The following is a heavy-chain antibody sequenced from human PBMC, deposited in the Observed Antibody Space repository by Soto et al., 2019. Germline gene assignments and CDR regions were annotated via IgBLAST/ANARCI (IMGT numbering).Heavy chain of an antibody. V-gene: IGHV3-30-3*01. D-gene: IGHD3-16*01. J-gene: IGHJ4*02. Sequence: QVQLVESGGGVVQPGRSLRLSCAASGFTFSNYAMHWVRQAPGKGLEWVAAISHDGSNKYYADSVKGRFTFSRDNSKNTMYLQMDSLRPEDTAVYYCASSFGETDYWGQGTLVTVSS. CDR3: ASSFGETDY. CDR2: ISHDGSNK. CDR1: GFTFSNYA.